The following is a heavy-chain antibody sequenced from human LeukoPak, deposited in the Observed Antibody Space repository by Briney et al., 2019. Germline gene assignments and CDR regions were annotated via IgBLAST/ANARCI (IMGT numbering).Heavy chain of an antibody. CDR3: VRQVADYFYYYMDV. Sequence: PSETLSLTCTVSGGSVSSSNYYWGWVRQPPGKGLEWVGAIYFSETTYYNPSLKSRITISLDTSKNQFSLKLSSVTAADTAAYYCVRQVADYFYYYMDVWGKGTTVTVTS. V-gene: IGHV4-39*01. CDR1: GGSVSSSNYY. D-gene: IGHD2-15*01. CDR2: IYFSETT. J-gene: IGHJ6*03.